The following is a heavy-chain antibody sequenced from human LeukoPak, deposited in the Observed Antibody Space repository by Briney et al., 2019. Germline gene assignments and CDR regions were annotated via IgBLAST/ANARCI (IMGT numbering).Heavy chain of an antibody. V-gene: IGHV3-23*01. CDR3: AKDVRDPCGQYDYFDS. Sequence: GGSLRLSCAASGFTFSTYAMSWVRQAPGKGLEWVSAISNSGGSTYYADSVKGRLTISRDNSKNTLYLQVNSLRAEDTAVYYCAKDVRDPCGQYDYFDSWGQGTLVTVSS. CDR2: ISNSGGST. CDR1: GFTFSTYA. J-gene: IGHJ4*02. D-gene: IGHD2-21*01.